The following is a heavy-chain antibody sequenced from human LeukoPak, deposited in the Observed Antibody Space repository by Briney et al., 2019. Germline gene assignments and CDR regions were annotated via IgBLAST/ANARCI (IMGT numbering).Heavy chain of an antibody. D-gene: IGHD1-14*01. CDR3: ARLNKPGWFDP. V-gene: IGHV4-39*01. CDR1: GASISSGSNY. Sequence: SETLSLTCSVSGASISSGSNYWGWIRQPPGKGLEWIANIFYTGSTYYNASLKSRVTISVDTSKNQFSLRLSSVTATDTSVYYCARLNKPGWFDPWGQGTLVTVSS. CDR2: IFYTGST. J-gene: IGHJ5*02.